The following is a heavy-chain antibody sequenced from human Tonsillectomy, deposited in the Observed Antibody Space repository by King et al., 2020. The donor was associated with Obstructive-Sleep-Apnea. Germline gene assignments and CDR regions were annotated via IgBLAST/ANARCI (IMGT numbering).Heavy chain of an antibody. CDR2: INPGDSKT. J-gene: IGHJ4*02. V-gene: IGHV5-10-1*01. D-gene: IGHD3-10*01. Sequence: VKLVESGAELKKPGESLRISCKGSGYSFTNYWISWVRQMPGNGLEWMGRINPGDSKTNYSPSFRGHVTISADKSISTAYLQWRSLKASDTAMYYCARHLPMATHPRDYWGQGTLVTVSS. CDR3: ARHLPMATHPRDY. CDR1: GYSFTNYW.